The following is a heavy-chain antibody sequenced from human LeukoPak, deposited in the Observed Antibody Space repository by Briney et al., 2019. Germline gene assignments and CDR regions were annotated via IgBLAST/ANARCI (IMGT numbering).Heavy chain of an antibody. V-gene: IGHV3-23*01. Sequence: GGSLRLSCAASGFTFSSYAMSWVRQAPGKGLEWVSAISGSGGSTYYADSVKGRFTISRDNSKNTLYLQMNSLRAEDTAVYYCADSIAAAADYGMDVWGQGTTVTVSS. CDR3: ADSIAAAADYGMDV. CDR2: ISGSGGST. CDR1: GFTFSSYA. J-gene: IGHJ6*02. D-gene: IGHD6-13*01.